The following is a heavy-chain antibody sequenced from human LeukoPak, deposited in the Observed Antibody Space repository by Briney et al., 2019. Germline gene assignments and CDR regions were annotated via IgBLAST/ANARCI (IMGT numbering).Heavy chain of an antibody. CDR3: ARASSYYDSSGY. J-gene: IGHJ4*02. Sequence: RQXXGXGXXXXXGIIPIFGTANYAQKFQGRVTITADESTSTAYMELSSLRSEDTAVYYCARASSYYDSSGYWGQGTLVTVSS. V-gene: IGHV1-69*01. D-gene: IGHD3-22*01. CDR2: IIPIFGTA.